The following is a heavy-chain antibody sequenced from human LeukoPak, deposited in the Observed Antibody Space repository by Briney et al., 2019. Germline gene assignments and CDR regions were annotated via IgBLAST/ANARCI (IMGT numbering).Heavy chain of an antibody. J-gene: IGHJ4*02. D-gene: IGHD3-10*01. Sequence: GGSLRLSCAASGFTFSNYWMGWVRQPPGKGLQWVANIKEDGSEKYYVDSVKGRFTISRDNAKNSVYLQMNSLRVEDTAVYYCARRPFGADYWGQGTLVTVSS. CDR1: GFTFSNYW. V-gene: IGHV3-7*01. CDR2: IKEDGSEK. CDR3: ARRPFGADY.